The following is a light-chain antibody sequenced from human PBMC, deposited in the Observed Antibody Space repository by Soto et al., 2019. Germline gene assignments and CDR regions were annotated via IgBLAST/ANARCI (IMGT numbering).Light chain of an antibody. CDR3: QHHSNRPPIT. V-gene: IGKV1-5*01. J-gene: IGKJ5*01. CDR2: TAS. Sequence: DIQMTQSPSTLSGSVGDRVTITCRASQTISRWLAWYQQKPGKAPRLLMYTASTLESGVPSRFSASGSGTDFTLTISSLEPEDFAVYYCQHHSNRPPITFGQGTRLEIK. CDR1: QTISRW.